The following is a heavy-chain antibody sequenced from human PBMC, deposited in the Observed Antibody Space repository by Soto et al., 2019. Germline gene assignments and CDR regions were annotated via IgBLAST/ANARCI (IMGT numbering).Heavy chain of an antibody. Sequence: QVQLVQSGAEVKKPGSSVKVSCKPSGGSFNSYSMNWVRQAPGQGLEWMGNVIPIFGTPTYAQTFKGRVSISADLSTNTVYMELTILKFEDTAVYFCAREWANSSGYPFDIWGPGTLVALSS. CDR1: GGSFNSYS. D-gene: IGHD3-22*01. V-gene: IGHV1-69*15. CDR2: VIPIFGTP. CDR3: AREWANSSGYPFDI. J-gene: IGHJ4*02.